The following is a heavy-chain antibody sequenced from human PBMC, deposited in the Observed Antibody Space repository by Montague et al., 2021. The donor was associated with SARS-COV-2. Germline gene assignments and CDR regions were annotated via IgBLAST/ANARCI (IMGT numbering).Heavy chain of an antibody. J-gene: IGHJ3*01. D-gene: IGHD2-21*01. CDR3: AREGAYGEYEDAFDV. V-gene: IGHV4-61*01. CDR2: IHHSETT. Sequence: SETLSLTCSVSGDSIKNDRYYWAWIRQTPGKGLEWIGYIHHSETTNYNPSLESRVSITLDTPKSQIFLHLKSVTAADTALYYCAREGAYGEYEDAFDVWGQGTLVIVSS. CDR1: GDSIKNDRYY.